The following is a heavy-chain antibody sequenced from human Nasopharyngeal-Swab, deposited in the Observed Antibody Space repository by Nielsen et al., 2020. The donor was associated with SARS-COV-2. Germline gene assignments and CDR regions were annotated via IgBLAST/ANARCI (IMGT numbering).Heavy chain of an antibody. V-gene: IGHV4-34*01. D-gene: IGHD2-15*01. Sequence: SETLSLTCAVYGGSFSGYYWSWIRQPPGKGLEWIGEINHSGSTNYNPSLKSRVTISVDTSKNQFSLKLSSVPAADTAVYYCAGTQWYDYYGMDVWGQGTTVTVSS. J-gene: IGHJ6*02. CDR1: GGSFSGYY. CDR2: INHSGST. CDR3: AGTQWYDYYGMDV.